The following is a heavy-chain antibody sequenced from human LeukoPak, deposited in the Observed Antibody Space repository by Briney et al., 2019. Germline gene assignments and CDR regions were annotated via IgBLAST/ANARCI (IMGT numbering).Heavy chain of an antibody. D-gene: IGHD6-19*01. CDR3: ARDGYSSGPGAD. CDR1: GFPLSTSL. Sequence: GGSLRLSCAVSGFPLSTSLMSWVRQAPGKGLEWVANIEEDGSERYYVDSVKSRFTISRDNAKSSLYLQMNSLRVEDTAVYHCARDGYSSGPGADWGQGTLVIVSS. V-gene: IGHV3-7*04. CDR2: IEEDGSER. J-gene: IGHJ4*02.